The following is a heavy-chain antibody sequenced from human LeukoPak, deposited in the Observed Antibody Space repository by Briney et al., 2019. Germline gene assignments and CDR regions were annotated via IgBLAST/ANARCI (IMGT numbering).Heavy chain of an antibody. Sequence: PGGSLRLSCAASGFTFSSYAMHWVRQAPGKGLEWVAVISYDGSNKYYADSVKGRFTISRDNSKNTLYLQMNSLRAEDAAAYYCVRDRGAGPGAHFDYWGQGTLVTVSS. D-gene: IGHD3-10*01. CDR1: GFTFSSYA. CDR3: VRDRGAGPGAHFDY. J-gene: IGHJ4*02. V-gene: IGHV3-30*14. CDR2: ISYDGSNK.